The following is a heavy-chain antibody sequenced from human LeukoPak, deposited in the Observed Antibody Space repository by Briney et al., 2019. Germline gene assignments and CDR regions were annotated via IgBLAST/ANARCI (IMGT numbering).Heavy chain of an antibody. CDR3: ARGITIGYYYGSGSYPPNHFDY. CDR1: GGSISSYY. D-gene: IGHD3-10*01. V-gene: IGHV4-59*01. J-gene: IGHJ4*02. Sequence: SETLSLTCTVSGGSISSYYRSWIRQPPGKGLEWIGYIYYSGSTNYNPSLKSRVTISVDTSKNQFSLKLSSVTAADTAVYYCARGITIGYYYGSGSYPPNHFDYWGQGTLVTVSS. CDR2: IYYSGST.